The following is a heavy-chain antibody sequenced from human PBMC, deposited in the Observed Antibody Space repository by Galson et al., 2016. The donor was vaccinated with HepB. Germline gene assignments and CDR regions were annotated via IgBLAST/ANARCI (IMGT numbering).Heavy chain of an antibody. CDR3: ARGQTWMNSHITTGYYPPGEY. D-gene: IGHD3-9*01. V-gene: IGHV3-33*01. CDR1: GFTFSSYG. J-gene: IGHJ4*02. CDR2: IWYDGSNK. Sequence: SLRLSCAVSGFTFSSYGMHWVRQAPGKGLEWVAVIWYDGSNKYYADSLKGRFTISRDNSKDTLYLQMNSLRAEDTAVYYCARGQTWMNSHITTGYYPPGEYWGQGTLVTVSS.